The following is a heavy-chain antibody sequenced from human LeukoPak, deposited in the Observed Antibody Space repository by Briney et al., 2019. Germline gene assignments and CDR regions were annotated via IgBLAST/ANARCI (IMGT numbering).Heavy chain of an antibody. J-gene: IGHJ4*02. CDR1: GYFINRGSY. Sequence: PSETLSLTCAVSGYFINRGSYWGWIRPPPGKGLEWIGSMYHSGSTYYNPSLKSRVTISVDTSKNQFSLKLSSVTAADTAVYYCARRLDSYSFDYWGQGTLVTVSS. CDR2: MYHSGST. CDR3: ARRLDSYSFDY. V-gene: IGHV4-38-2*01. D-gene: IGHD2-21*02.